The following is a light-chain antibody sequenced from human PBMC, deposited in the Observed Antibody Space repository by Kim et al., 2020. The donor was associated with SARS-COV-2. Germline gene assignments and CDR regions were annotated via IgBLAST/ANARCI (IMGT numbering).Light chain of an antibody. CDR1: QSVSSY. J-gene: IGKJ4*01. CDR3: QQYKDWPS. CDR2: DAS. Sequence: ALSPGERATLSCRASQSVSSYLAWYQQKPGQAPRLLIYDASNRATGIPARFSGSGSGTDFTLTISSLEPEDFAVYYCQQYKDWPSFGGGTKVDIK. V-gene: IGKV3-11*01.